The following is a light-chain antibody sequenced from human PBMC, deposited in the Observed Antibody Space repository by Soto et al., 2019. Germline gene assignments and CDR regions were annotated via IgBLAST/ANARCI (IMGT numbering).Light chain of an antibody. V-gene: IGKV3-20*01. CDR1: QSVSSSY. CDR2: GTS. CDR3: QHYGSSRGT. J-gene: IGKJ1*01. Sequence: EIVLTQSPGTLPLSPGERATLSCRASQSVSSSYLAWYQHKPGQAPRLLIYGTSTRATGIPDRFSGSGSGTDFTLTISRLEPEDFVVYYCQHYGSSRGTFGQGTKVEIK.